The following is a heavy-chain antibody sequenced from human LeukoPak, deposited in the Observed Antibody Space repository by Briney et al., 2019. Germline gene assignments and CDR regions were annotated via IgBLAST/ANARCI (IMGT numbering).Heavy chain of an antibody. CDR3: ARGETFDY. J-gene: IGHJ4*02. CDR2: ISYDGSNK. CDR1: GFTFSSYA. V-gene: IGHV3-30-3*01. Sequence: PGGSLRLSCAASGFTFSSYAMHWVRQAPGKGLEWVAVISYDGSNKYYADSVKGRFTISRDNSKNTLYLQLNSLRAEDTAVYYCARGETFDYWGQGTLVTVSS.